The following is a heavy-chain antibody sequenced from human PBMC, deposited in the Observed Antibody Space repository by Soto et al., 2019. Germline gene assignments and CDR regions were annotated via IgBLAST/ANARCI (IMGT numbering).Heavy chain of an antibody. J-gene: IGHJ4*02. Sequence: QVQLVQSGAEVKKPGSSVKVSCKASGGTFSSYTISWVRQAPGQGLEWMGRIIPILGIANYAQKFQGRVXIXXDKSTSTAYMELSSLRSEDTAVYYCARGAATTFDYWGQGTLVTVSS. V-gene: IGHV1-69*02. CDR3: ARGAATTFDY. CDR2: IIPILGIA. D-gene: IGHD5-12*01. CDR1: GGTFSSYT.